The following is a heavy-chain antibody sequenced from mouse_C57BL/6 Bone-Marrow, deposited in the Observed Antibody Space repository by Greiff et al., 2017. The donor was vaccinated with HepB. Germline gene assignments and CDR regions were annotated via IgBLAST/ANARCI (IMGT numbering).Heavy chain of an antibody. D-gene: IGHD1-1*01. CDR3: SGEQDVISTDTWFAY. CDR2: INPNYGST. J-gene: IGHJ3*01. V-gene: IGHV1-39*01. Sequence: EVQVVESGPELVKPGASVKISCKASGYSFTDYYMNWVKQSNGKSLEWIGVINPNYGSTSYNQKFKGKATLTVDQSSSTAYMQLNSLTSEDSAVYYCSGEQDVISTDTWFAYWGQGTLVTVSA. CDR1: GYSFTDYY.